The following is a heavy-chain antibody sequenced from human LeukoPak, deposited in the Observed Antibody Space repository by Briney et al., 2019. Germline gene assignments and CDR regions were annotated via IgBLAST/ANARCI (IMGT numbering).Heavy chain of an antibody. D-gene: IGHD6-13*01. CDR3: TRRGSSWYYYYYYMDV. Sequence: GGSLRLSCAASGFTFSGSAMHWVRQASGKGLEWVGRIRSKANSYATAYAASVKGRFTISRDDSKNTAYLQMNSLKTEDTAVYCTRRGSSWYYYYYYMDVWGKGTTVTVSS. V-gene: IGHV3-73*01. J-gene: IGHJ6*03. CDR1: GFTFSGSA. CDR2: IRSKANSYAT.